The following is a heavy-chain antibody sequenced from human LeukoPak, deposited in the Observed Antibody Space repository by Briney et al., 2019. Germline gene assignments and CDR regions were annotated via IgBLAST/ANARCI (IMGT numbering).Heavy chain of an antibody. V-gene: IGHV3-23*01. D-gene: IGHD1-1*01. Sequence: GGSLRLSCAASGFTFSSYAMSWVRQTPEKGLEWVSAITGSGDDTFHADSVKGRFTISRDNSRNTLYLQMNSLRAEDKAVYRRVKGSKTTPPYYFDYWGQGALVAASS. CDR2: ITGSGDDT. CDR3: VKGSKTTPPYYFDY. J-gene: IGHJ4*02. CDR1: GFTFSSYA.